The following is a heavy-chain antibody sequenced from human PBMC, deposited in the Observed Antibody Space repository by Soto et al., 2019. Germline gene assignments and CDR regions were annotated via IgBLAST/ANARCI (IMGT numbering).Heavy chain of an antibody. CDR3: ARISNFDFWSGPDAFDI. J-gene: IGHJ3*02. D-gene: IGHD3-3*01. V-gene: IGHV4-39*01. CDR2: IYYSGST. CDR1: GGSINNNNYY. Sequence: SETLSLTCTVSGGSINNNNYYWGWIRQPPGKGLEWIGNIYYSGSTYYNPSLKSRVTISVDTSKNQFSLRLSSVTAADTAVYYCARISNFDFWSGPDAFDIWGQGTMVTVSS.